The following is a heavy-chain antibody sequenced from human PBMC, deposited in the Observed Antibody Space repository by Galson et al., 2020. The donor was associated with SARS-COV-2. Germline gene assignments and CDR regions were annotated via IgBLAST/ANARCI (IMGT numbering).Heavy chain of an antibody. CDR1: GGSISTSTYD. V-gene: IGHV4-39*01. Sequence: SETLSLTCSVSGGSISTSTYDWGWIRQPPGKGLEWIGTIYSSGSTYYNPSLKSRVTIFVDASKNQLSLKLSSATALDTAVYYCARRTTYSGSWDFDYLGQGTLVTVSS. J-gene: IGHJ4*02. CDR3: ARRTTYSGSWDFDY. D-gene: IGHD6-13*01. CDR2: IYSSGST.